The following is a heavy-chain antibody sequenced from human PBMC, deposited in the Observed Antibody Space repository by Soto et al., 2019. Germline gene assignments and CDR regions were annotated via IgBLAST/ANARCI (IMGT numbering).Heavy chain of an antibody. D-gene: IGHD3-10*01. Sequence: QVQLLQSGTEMKKPGASVKVSCKASGYTFTAYGINWVRQAPGQGLDWMGWISNYNGNTNIAQRLQGRVTMTTDTSXITAYMERRSLRSDDTAVYYCARTHGELRGSGSNEYWGQGTLVTVSS. CDR3: ARTHGELRGSGSNEY. CDR2: ISNYNGNT. J-gene: IGHJ4*02. V-gene: IGHV1-18*01. CDR1: GYTFTAYG.